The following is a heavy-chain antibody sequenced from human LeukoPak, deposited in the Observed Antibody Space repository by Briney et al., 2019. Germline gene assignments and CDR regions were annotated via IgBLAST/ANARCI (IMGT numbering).Heavy chain of an antibody. CDR1: GFTFSSYW. V-gene: IGHV3-74*01. Sequence: GGSLRLSCAASGFTFSSYWMHWVRQAPGKGLVWVSRIYSDGSGTTYAESVKGRFTISRDNAKNTLFLQTNSLTAEDTAVYYCATDRGHAFDIWGQGTMVTVS. CDR2: IYSDGSGT. J-gene: IGHJ3*02. D-gene: IGHD3-10*01. CDR3: ATDRGHAFDI.